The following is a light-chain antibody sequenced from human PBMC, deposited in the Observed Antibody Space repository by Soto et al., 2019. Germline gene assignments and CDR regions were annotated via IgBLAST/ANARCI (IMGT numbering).Light chain of an antibody. V-gene: IGLV1-40*01. CDR1: SSNIGAGYD. CDR3: SYDSRILSGYV. J-gene: IGLJ1*01. Sequence: QAVVTQPPSVSGAPGQRVTISCTGSSSNIGAGYDVHWYQQLPGTAPKLLIYGNTKRPSGVPDRFSGSKSGTSASLAVTGLHAEDEADYYCSYDSRILSGYVFGTGTKLTVL. CDR2: GNT.